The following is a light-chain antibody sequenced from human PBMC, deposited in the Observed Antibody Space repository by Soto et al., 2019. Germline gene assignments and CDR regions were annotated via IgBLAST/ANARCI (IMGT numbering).Light chain of an antibody. CDR3: CSYAGRSTWDVV. CDR2: EGF. Sequence: QSVLTQPASVSESPGQSITISCTGTSSDVGGSGLVSWYQFHPGKAPKLLIFEGFKRPSGVSNRFSGSKSGSTASLTISGLQAEDEADYYCCSYAGRSTWDVVFGGGTKVTVL. CDR1: SSDVGGSGL. J-gene: IGLJ2*01. V-gene: IGLV2-23*01.